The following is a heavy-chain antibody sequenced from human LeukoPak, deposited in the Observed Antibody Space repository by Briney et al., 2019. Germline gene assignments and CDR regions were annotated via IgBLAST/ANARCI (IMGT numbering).Heavy chain of an antibody. Sequence: GGSLRLSCAASGFTFSSYSMNWVRQAPGKGLEWVSSISSSSSYIYYADSVKGRFTISRDNAKNSLYLQMNSLRAEDTAVYYCARVRGPPGSYFDYWGQGTLVTVSS. CDR3: ARVRGPPGSYFDY. V-gene: IGHV3-21*01. CDR2: ISSSSSYI. CDR1: GFTFSSYS. J-gene: IGHJ4*02. D-gene: IGHD3-10*01.